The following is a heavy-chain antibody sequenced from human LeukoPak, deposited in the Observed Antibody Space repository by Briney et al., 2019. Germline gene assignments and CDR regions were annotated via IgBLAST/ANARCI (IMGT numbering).Heavy chain of an antibody. CDR2: TNHSGST. D-gene: IGHD6-19*01. Sequence: SETLSLTCAVYGGSFSGYYWSWIRQPPGKGLEWIGETNHSGSTNYNPSLESRVTISIDTSKNQFSLRLTSVTAADTAMYYCARTIAVGGSGFDYWGQGTLVTVSS. CDR3: ARTIAVGGSGFDY. J-gene: IGHJ4*02. V-gene: IGHV4-34*01. CDR1: GGSFSGYY.